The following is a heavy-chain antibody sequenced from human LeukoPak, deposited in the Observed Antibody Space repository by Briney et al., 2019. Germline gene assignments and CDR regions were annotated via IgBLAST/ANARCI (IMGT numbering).Heavy chain of an antibody. CDR1: VVSISSGDYY. CDR3: ARDRAVAGSYGMDV. J-gene: IGHJ6*02. Sequence: SETLSLTCTVSVVSISSGDYYWSWIRQPPGKGLEWIGYIYYSGSTYYNPSLKSRVTISVDTSKNQFSLKLSSVTAADTAVYYCARDRAVAGSYGMDVWGQGTTVTVSS. D-gene: IGHD6-19*01. CDR2: IYYSGST. V-gene: IGHV4-30-4*01.